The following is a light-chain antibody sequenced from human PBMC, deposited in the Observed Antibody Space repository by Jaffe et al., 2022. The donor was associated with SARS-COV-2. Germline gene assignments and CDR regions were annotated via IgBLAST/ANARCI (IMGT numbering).Light chain of an antibody. CDR3: QSSYSAPRVYT. V-gene: IGKV1-39*01. CDR2: ASS. Sequence: DIQVTQSPSSLSASVGDRVTITCRASQSISRYLNWYQQKPGKAPKLLIYASSTLQSGVPSRFSGSGSGTDFALTITSLQPEDFATYYCQSSYSAPRVYTFGQGTKLEIK. J-gene: IGKJ2*01. CDR1: QSISRY.